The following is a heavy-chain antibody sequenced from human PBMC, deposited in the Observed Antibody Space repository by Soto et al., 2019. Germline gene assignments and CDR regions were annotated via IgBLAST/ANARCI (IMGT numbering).Heavy chain of an antibody. J-gene: IGHJ6*02. V-gene: IGHV4-4*02. Sequence: QVQLQESGPGLVKPSGTLSLTCAVSGGSISSSNWWSWVRQTPGKGLEWIGEIYHSGSTNYNPSLTSRVTISVDKSKNQFSLKLSSVSAADTAVYYCARERAFGESSPGYYYYGMDVWGQGTTVTVSS. CDR3: ARERAFGESSPGYYYYGMDV. CDR1: GGSISSSNW. CDR2: IYHSGST. D-gene: IGHD3-10*01.